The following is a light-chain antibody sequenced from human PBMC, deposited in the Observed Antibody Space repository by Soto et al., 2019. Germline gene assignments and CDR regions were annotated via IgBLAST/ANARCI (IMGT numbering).Light chain of an antibody. J-gene: IGLJ1*01. CDR3: SSYTSSTTLYV. CDR2: DVS. Sequence: QSVLTQPASVSGSPGQSITISCTGTSSDVGGYKYVSWYQQHPSKAPKLMIYDVSNRPSGVSDRFSGSKSGNTASLTISGLQAEDEADYYCSSYTSSTTLYVFGTGTKLTVL. V-gene: IGLV2-14*01. CDR1: SSDVGGYKY.